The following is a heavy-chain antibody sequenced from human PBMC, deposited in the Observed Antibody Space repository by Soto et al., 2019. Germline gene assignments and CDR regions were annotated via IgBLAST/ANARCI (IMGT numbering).Heavy chain of an antibody. V-gene: IGHV3-74*01. J-gene: IGHJ4*02. CDR3: TRGPRPISTGTGAY. CDR2: IYNDGTYS. CDR1: GFIFKMYW. D-gene: IGHD3-10*01. Sequence: GGSLRLSCAAFGFIFKMYWMHWVRQSPGKGLVWISRIYNDGTYSDYADSVRGRFTISRDNVNDTLYLQMNNLRAEDSGLYYCTRGPRPISTGTGAYCGQGTQVTVS.